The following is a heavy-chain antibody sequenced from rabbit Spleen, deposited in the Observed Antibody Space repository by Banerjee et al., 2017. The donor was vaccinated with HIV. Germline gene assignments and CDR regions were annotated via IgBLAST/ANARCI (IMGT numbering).Heavy chain of an antibody. D-gene: IGHD1-1*01. CDR1: GFSFSNKAV. CDR3: ARDLDGVIGRNFGW. Sequence: QEQLVESGGGLVQPGGSLKLSCTASGFSFSNKAVMCWVRQAPGKGLEWIACINAITGKAVYASWAKGRFTFSKTSSTTVTLQMTSLTAADTATYFCARDLDGVIGRNFGWWGPGTLVTVS. J-gene: IGHJ4*01. V-gene: IGHV1S45*01. CDR2: INAITGKA.